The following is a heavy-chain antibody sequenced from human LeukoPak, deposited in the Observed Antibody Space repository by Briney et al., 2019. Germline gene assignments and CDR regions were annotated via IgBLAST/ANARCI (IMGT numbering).Heavy chain of an antibody. D-gene: IGHD5-24*01. CDR1: GYTFTGYY. J-gene: IGHJ4*02. CDR3: ARADDYNRGYYFDY. Sequence: ASVKVSCKASGYTFTGYYMHWVRLAPGQGLAWMGWINPSSGGTNYAQKFQGRVTMTRDTSISTAYMELNRLISDDTAVYYCARADDYNRGYYFDYWGQGTLVTVSS. V-gene: IGHV1-2*02. CDR2: INPSSGGT.